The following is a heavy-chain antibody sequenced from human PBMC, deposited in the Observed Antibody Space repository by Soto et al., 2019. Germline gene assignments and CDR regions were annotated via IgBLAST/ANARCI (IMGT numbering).Heavy chain of an antibody. D-gene: IGHD3-10*01. J-gene: IGHJ5*02. CDR3: ARDPEVRGVTVGWFDP. CDR1: GGSISSGGYY. CDR2: IYYSGST. V-gene: IGHV4-31*03. Sequence: QVQLQESGPGLVKPSQTLSLTCTVSGGSISSGGYYWSWIRQHPGKGLEWIGYIYYSGSTYYNPSLKSRVTISVDTSKNQFSLKLSSVTAADTAVYYCARDPEVRGVTVGWFDPWGQGTLVTVSS.